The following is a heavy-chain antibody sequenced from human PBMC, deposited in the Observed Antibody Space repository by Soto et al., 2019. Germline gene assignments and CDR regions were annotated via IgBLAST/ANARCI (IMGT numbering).Heavy chain of an antibody. V-gene: IGHV4-38-2*01. Sequence: KASETLSLTCAVSGYSISNGYYWGWIRQPPGKGLEWIGSIYHSGNTFCNPSPKSRVTISVDMSRNQFSLKLSSVTAADTAVYYCARVAYFDTTGYYYYFDYWGQGALVTVSS. CDR1: GYSISNGYY. CDR2: IYHSGNT. D-gene: IGHD3-22*01. J-gene: IGHJ4*02. CDR3: ARVAYFDTTGYYYYFDY.